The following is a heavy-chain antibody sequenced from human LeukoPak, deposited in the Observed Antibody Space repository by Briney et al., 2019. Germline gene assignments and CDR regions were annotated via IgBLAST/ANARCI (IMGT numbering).Heavy chain of an antibody. D-gene: IGHD3-9*01. CDR2: ISYDGSNK. CDR3: ARDMDYDILTGQDWFDP. J-gene: IGHJ5*02. Sequence: PGGSLRLSCAASGFTFSSYAMHWVRQAPGKGLEWVAVISYDGSNKYYADSVKGRFTISRDDSKNTLYLQMNSLRAEDTAVYYCARDMDYDILTGQDWFDPWGQGTLVTVSS. CDR1: GFTFSSYA. V-gene: IGHV3-30*04.